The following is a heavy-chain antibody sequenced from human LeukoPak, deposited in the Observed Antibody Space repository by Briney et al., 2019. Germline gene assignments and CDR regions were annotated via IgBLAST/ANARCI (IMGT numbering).Heavy chain of an antibody. J-gene: IGHJ4*02. CDR3: ATESSLGTYYVDY. V-gene: IGHV3-53*01. Sequence: GESLRLSCAASGFTFSSYTMNWVRQAPGKGLEWVSVIYSDGRTYYADSVKGRFTISRDNSKNTLYLQMNSLRAEDTAVYYCATESSLGTYYVDYWGQGTLVTVSS. CDR2: IYSDGRT. D-gene: IGHD3-16*01. CDR1: GFTFSSYT.